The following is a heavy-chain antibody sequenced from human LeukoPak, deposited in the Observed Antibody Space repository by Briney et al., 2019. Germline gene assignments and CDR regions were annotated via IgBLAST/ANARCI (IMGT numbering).Heavy chain of an antibody. V-gene: IGHV3-23*01. CDR2: ISGSSGAT. CDR1: GLTFSNYA. D-gene: IGHD5-18*01. Sequence: GGSLRLSCAASGLTFSNYAMSWVRQTPGKGPEWVSAISGSSGATYYADSVKGRFTISRDNSKNMLYLQMNSLRPEDTAVYYCAKDHQWGYGYYFDLWGQGTLVTVSS. CDR3: AKDHQWGYGYYFDL. J-gene: IGHJ4*02.